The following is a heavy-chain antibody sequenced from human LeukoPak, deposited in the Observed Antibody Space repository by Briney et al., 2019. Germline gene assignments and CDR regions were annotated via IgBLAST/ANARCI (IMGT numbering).Heavy chain of an antibody. Sequence: ASVKVSCKASGGTFSSYAISWVRQAPGHGLEWMGGIIPIFGTANYAQKFQGRVTITTDESTSTAYMELSSLRSEDTAVYYCASTDDYGDYGARRGFDPWGQGTLVTVSS. V-gene: IGHV1-69*05. CDR2: IIPIFGTA. CDR3: ASTDDYGDYGARRGFDP. D-gene: IGHD4-17*01. J-gene: IGHJ5*02. CDR1: GGTFSSYA.